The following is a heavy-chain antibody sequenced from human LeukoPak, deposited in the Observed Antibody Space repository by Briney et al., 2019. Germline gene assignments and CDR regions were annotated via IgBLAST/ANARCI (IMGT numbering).Heavy chain of an antibody. CDR2: ISYSGST. Sequence: TSETLSLTCTVSGGSISSYYWSWIRQPPGKGLEWIGYISYSGSTNYNPSLKSRVTISVDTSKNQFSLKLSSVTAADTAVYYCARYVWGSYPTFEDYWGQGTPVTVSS. J-gene: IGHJ4*02. V-gene: IGHV4-59*01. CDR3: ARYVWGSYPTFEDY. CDR1: GGSISSYY. D-gene: IGHD3-16*02.